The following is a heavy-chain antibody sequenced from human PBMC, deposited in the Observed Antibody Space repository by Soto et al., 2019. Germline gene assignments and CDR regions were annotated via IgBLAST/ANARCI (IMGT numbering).Heavy chain of an antibody. V-gene: IGHV3-74*01. CDR1: AFTFSNYW. D-gene: IGHD1-26*01. CDR2: INSDGSIT. J-gene: IGHJ5*02. CDR3: ARSGVGAKFYNWFDP. Sequence: GGSLRLSCAASAFTFSNYWMNWVRQAPGKGPVWVSRINSDGSITGYADSVKGRFTISRDNAKNTLYLQMNSLSAEDTAVYYCARSGVGAKFYNWFDPWGQGTLVTVSS.